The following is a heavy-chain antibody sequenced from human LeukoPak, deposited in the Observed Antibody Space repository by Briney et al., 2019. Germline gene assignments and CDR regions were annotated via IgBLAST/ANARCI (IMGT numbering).Heavy chain of an antibody. CDR1: GYTFTGYY. CDR3: ARGDYDILTGRGANWFDP. Sequence: ASVKVSCKASGYTFTGYYIHWVRQAPGQGLEWMGWINPNSGGTNYAQKFQGRVTMTRDTSISTAYMDLSRLRSDDTAVYYCARGDYDILTGRGANWFDPWGQGTLVTVSS. CDR2: INPNSGGT. V-gene: IGHV1-2*02. D-gene: IGHD3-9*01. J-gene: IGHJ5*02.